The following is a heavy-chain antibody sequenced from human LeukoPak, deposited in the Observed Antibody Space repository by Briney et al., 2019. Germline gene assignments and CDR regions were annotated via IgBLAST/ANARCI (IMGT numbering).Heavy chain of an antibody. CDR3: ARAVLTGYYRSDAFDX. Sequence: SETLSLTCTVSGDSISSSYYFWSWIRQHPGQGLEWMGYIYYSGNTYYNPSLKSRVTISIDTSKNQFSLKLNSVTVADTALYYCARAVLTGYYRSDAFDXXXXGXMVTVSS. CDR2: IYYSGNT. V-gene: IGHV4-31*03. D-gene: IGHD3-9*01. CDR1: GDSISSSYYF. J-gene: IGHJ3*02.